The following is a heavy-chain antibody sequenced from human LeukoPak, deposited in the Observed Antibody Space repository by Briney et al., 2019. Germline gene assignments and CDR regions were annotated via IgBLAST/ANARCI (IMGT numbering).Heavy chain of an antibody. CDR1: GFTFSSYA. J-gene: IGHJ4*02. V-gene: IGHV3-23*01. Sequence: PGGSLRLSCAASGFTFSSYAMNWVRQAPGKGLEWVSAISGSGGSTYHADSVKGRFTISRDNSKNTLYLQMNSLRAEDTAVYYCAKDDFWSGHATMKWGQGTLVTVSS. D-gene: IGHD3-3*01. CDR3: AKDDFWSGHATMK. CDR2: ISGSGGST.